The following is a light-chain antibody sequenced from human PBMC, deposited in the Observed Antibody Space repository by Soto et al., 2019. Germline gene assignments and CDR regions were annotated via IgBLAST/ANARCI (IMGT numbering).Light chain of an antibody. V-gene: IGKV3-15*01. CDR3: QQYHNWPPGA. Sequence: EIVMTQSPATLSVSPGERATLSCRASQSVSSNLAWYQQKPGQDPRLLIYGASTRATGIPARFSGSGSWTEFTLPISSMQYEDFAVYYCQQYHNWPPGAFGQGTKVDI. CDR1: QSVSSN. J-gene: IGKJ1*01. CDR2: GAS.